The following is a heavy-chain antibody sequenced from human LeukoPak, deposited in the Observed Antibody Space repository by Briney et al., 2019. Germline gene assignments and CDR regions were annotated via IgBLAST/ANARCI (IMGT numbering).Heavy chain of an antibody. CDR2: IYYSGST. CDR1: GGSISSGDYY. V-gene: IGHV4-39*01. J-gene: IGHJ4*02. D-gene: IGHD3-10*01. CDR3: ARHSASDGFDY. Sequence: SETLSLTCTVSGGSISSGDYYWSWIRQPPGKGLEWIGSIYYSGSTYYNPSLKSRVTISVDTSKNQFSLKLSSVTAADTAVYYCARHSASDGFDYWGQGTLVTVSP.